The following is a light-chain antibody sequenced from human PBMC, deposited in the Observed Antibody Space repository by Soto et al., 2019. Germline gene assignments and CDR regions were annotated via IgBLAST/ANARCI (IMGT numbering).Light chain of an antibody. J-gene: IGKJ4*01. V-gene: IGKV1-5*03. Sequence: DLQMTQSPSTLSASVGDRVTITCRASQSISSWLAWYQQKPGKAPKLLIYKASSLESGVPSRFSGSGSGTEFTLTISSLQPDDFATYFCQQYNGYSPITFGGGTKVEIK. CDR2: KAS. CDR3: QQYNGYSPIT. CDR1: QSISSW.